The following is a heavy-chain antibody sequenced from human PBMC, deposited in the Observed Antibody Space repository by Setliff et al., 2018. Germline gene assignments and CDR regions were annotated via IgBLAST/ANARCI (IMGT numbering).Heavy chain of an antibody. CDR1: GYTFISYG. V-gene: IGHV1-18*01. Sequence: GASVKVSCKASGYTFISYGISWVRQAPGQGLEWMGWISAYNGNTNYAQKLQGRVTMTTDTSTSTAYMELRSLRSDDTAVYYCARDHAYGSRFYYYYYGMDVWGQGTTVTVSS. J-gene: IGHJ6*02. CDR3: ARDHAYGSRFYYYYYGMDV. CDR2: ISAYNGNT. D-gene: IGHD3-10*01.